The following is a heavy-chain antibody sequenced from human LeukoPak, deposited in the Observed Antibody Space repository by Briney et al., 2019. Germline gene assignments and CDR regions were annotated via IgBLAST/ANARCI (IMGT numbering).Heavy chain of an antibody. CDR1: GYIFTSYG. D-gene: IGHD1-26*01. CDR3: ARVPGIVGAIVDY. V-gene: IGHV1-18*01. J-gene: IGHJ4*02. CDR2: ISAYNGNT. Sequence: ASVKVSCKTSGYIFTSYGISWVRQAPGQGLEWMGWISAYNGNTNYAQKLQGRGTMTTDTSTSTGYMELRSLRSDDTAVYYCARVPGIVGAIVDYWGQGTLVTVSS.